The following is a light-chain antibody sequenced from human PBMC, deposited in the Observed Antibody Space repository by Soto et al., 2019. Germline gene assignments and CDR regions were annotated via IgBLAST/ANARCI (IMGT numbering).Light chain of an antibody. Sequence: QSALTQPASVSGSPGQSITISCTGTSSDVGDYNYVSWYQQHPGKAPKLMIYEVSNRPSGVSNRFSGSKSGNTASLTISGLQAEDEADYYCTSYTSSGTLVFGGGTSSPS. CDR1: SSDVGDYNY. CDR3: TSYTSSGTLV. CDR2: EVS. V-gene: IGLV2-14*01. J-gene: IGLJ1*01.